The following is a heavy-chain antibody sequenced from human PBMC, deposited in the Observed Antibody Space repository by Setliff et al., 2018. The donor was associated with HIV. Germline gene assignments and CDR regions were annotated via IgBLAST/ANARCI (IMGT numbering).Heavy chain of an antibody. CDR3: AREGITGTTLHPY. D-gene: IGHD1-7*01. CDR2: IKYDGSYK. J-gene: IGHJ4*02. V-gene: IGHV3-7*01. CDR1: GFTFSRYW. Sequence: GGSLRLSCAASGFTFSRYWMSWVRQAPGKGLEWVANIKYDGSYKQYVDSVKGRFTISRDDAKNSLYLQMNTLRAEDTAVYYCAREGITGTTLHPYWGQGTLVTVSS.